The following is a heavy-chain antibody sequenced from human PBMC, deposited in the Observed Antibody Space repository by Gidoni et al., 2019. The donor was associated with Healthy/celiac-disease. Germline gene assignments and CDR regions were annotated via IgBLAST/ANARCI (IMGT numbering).Heavy chain of an antibody. J-gene: IGHJ6*02. CDR2: IKSKTDGGTT. D-gene: IGHD2-15*01. CDR1: GFTFSNAW. Sequence: EVQLVESGGGLVKPGGSLRLSCAASGFTFSNAWMSWVRQAPGKGLEWVGRIKSKTDGGTTDYAEPVKGRFNISRDDSKNTLYLQMNSLKTEDTAVYYCTTHPQSIGRDYYYYYGMDVWGQGTTVTVSS. V-gene: IGHV3-15*01. CDR3: TTHPQSIGRDYYYYYGMDV.